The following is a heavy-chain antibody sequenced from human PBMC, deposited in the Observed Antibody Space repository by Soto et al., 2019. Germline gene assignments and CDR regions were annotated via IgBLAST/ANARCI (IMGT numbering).Heavy chain of an antibody. CDR3: ARGLWDILGGYFDY. Sequence: PGGSLRLSCAASGFTVSSNYMSWVRQAPGKGLEWVSVIYSGGSTYYADSVKGRFTISRDNSKNTLYLQMNSLRAEDTAVYYCARGLWDILGGYFDYWGQGTLVTVSS. CDR1: GFTVSSNY. J-gene: IGHJ4*02. V-gene: IGHV3-53*01. D-gene: IGHD3-9*01. CDR2: IYSGGST.